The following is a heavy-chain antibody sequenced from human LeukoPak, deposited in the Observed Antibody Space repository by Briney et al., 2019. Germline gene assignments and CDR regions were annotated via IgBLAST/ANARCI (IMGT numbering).Heavy chain of an antibody. CDR3: AANFYDSSGYRSPFDY. D-gene: IGHD3-22*01. Sequence: SETLSLTCTVSGVSVSSGSYYWSWLRQPPVKGLEWIAYIYYSGNTNNNPSLKSRVTISVDTSKNPFSLELSSVTAADTAVYYCAANFYDSSGYRSPFDYWGEGSLVTVSS. J-gene: IGHJ4*02. CDR1: GVSVSSGSYY. CDR2: IYYSGNT. V-gene: IGHV4-61*01.